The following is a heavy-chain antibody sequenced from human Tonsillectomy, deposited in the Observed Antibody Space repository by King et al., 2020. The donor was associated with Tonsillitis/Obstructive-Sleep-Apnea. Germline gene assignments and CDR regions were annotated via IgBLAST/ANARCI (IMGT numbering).Heavy chain of an antibody. Sequence: QLVQSGAEVKKSGASVKVFCKASGYSFSNYYIHWMRQAPGQGLEWMGVINCNGGGTSYAQKFQGRVTMTRDTSTSTVYMDLSSLRSDDTAIYYCARSAPIDKSAYYKNFVDYWGLGTLVTVSS. CDR1: GYSFSNYY. CDR3: ARSAPIDKSAYYKNFVDY. D-gene: IGHD3-22*01. J-gene: IGHJ4*02. CDR2: INCNGGGT. V-gene: IGHV1-46*01.